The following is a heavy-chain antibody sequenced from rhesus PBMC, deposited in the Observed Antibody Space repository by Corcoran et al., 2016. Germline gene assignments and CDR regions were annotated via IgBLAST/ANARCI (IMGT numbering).Heavy chain of an antibody. CDR1: GGSISSNY. Sequence: QLQLQESGPGLVKPSETLSLTCAVSGGSISSNYWSWIRKPPGKGLEWIGRISGSVGSTDYNPHLKSRVTISTNTSKNQFSLKLSSVTAADTAVYYCASHNWNYGDYFDYWGQGVLVTVSS. J-gene: IGHJ4*01. D-gene: IGHD1-26*01. V-gene: IGHV4-173*01. CDR2: ISGSVGST. CDR3: ASHNWNYGDYFDY.